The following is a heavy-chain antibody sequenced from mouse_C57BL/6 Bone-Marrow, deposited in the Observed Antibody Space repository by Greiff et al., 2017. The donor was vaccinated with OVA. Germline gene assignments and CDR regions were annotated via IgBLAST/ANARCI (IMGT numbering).Heavy chain of an antibody. D-gene: IGHD3-3*01. J-gene: IGHJ2*01. CDR1: GYPFTSYW. Sequence: QVQLQQPGAELVRPGTSVKLSCQASGYPFTSYWMHWVKQRPGQGLEWIGVIDPSDSYPNYNQKFQGKATLTVDTSSSTAYMQLSSLTSEDSAVYDCAREGTGLFDYWGQGTTLTVSS. CDR3: AREGTGLFDY. CDR2: IDPSDSYP. V-gene: IGHV1-59*01.